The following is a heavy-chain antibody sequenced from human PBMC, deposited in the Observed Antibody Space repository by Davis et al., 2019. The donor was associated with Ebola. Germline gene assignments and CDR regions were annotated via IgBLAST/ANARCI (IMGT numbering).Heavy chain of an antibody. J-gene: IGHJ4*02. CDR1: GFTFSSYA. Sequence: GGSLRLSCAASGFTFSSYAMSWVRQAPGKGLEWVSVIYSGGSTYYADSVKGRFTISRDNSKNTLYLQMNSLRAEDTAVYYCARGLLWFGDNPAYYFDYWGQGTLVTVSS. V-gene: IGHV3-66*01. CDR2: IYSGGST. D-gene: IGHD3-10*01. CDR3: ARGLLWFGDNPAYYFDY.